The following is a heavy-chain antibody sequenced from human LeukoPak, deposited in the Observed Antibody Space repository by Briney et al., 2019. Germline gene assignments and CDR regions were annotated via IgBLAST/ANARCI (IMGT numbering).Heavy chain of an antibody. D-gene: IGHD4-17*01. J-gene: IGHJ4*02. CDR1: GFTFSSHW. CDR2: IKQDGSEK. CDR3: ARENGDYVIDY. V-gene: IGHV3-7*03. Sequence: SGGSLRLSCAASGFTFSSHWMSWVRQAPGKGLEWVANIKQDGSEKYYVDSVKGRFTISRDNAKNSLYLQMNSLRAEDTAVYYCARENGDYVIDYWGQGTLVTVSS.